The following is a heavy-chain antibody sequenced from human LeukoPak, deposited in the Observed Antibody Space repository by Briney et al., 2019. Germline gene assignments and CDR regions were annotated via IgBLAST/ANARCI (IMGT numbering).Heavy chain of an antibody. CDR3: ARDLELLWLGDTPSGYFDY. D-gene: IGHD3-10*01. J-gene: IGHJ4*02. CDR1: GFTFSSYE. V-gene: IGHV3-48*03. Sequence: PGGPLRLSCAASGFTFSSYEMNWVRQAPGKGLEWVSYISSSGSTIYYADSVKGRFTISRDNAKNSLYLQMNSLRAEDTAVYYCARDLELLWLGDTPSGYFDYWGQGTLVTVSS. CDR2: ISSSGSTI.